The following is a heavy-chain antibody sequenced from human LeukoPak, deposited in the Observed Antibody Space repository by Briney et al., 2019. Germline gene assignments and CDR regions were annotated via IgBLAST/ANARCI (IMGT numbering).Heavy chain of an antibody. V-gene: IGHV1-18*01. CDR1: GYSFSSYG. D-gene: IGHD2-15*01. CDR2: ISAYNGNT. CDR3: AREGYCSGGTCYSTMNWFDP. J-gene: IGHJ5*02. Sequence: ASVKVSCTASGYSFSSYGITWVRQAPGQGLEWMGWISAYNGNTNYAQKLQGRVTLTTDTSTSTAYMELRSLRSDDTAVYYCAREGYCSGGTCYSTMNWFDPWGQGTLVTVSS.